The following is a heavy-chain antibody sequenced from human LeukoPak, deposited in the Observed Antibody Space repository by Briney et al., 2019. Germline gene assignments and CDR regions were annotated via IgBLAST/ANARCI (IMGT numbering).Heavy chain of an antibody. CDR1: GFTFSSFG. Sequence: GGSLRLSCAGSGFTFSSFGMHWVRQAPGKGLEWVAVISHDGSYEYCADSMKGRFTISRDTSKNTLYLQMNSLRAEDTAVYYCAKDGLWFGDLTYFDYWGQGVLVTVSS. CDR2: ISHDGSYE. J-gene: IGHJ4*02. CDR3: AKDGLWFGDLTYFDY. D-gene: IGHD3-10*01. V-gene: IGHV3-30*18.